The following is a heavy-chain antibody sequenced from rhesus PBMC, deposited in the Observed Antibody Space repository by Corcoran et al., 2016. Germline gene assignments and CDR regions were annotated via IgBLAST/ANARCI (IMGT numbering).Heavy chain of an antibody. J-gene: IGHJ4*01. Sequence: EVQLVQSGAEGKKPGASVKISCKASGYTFTDYYLHWVRQAPGKGLEWMGRVYPEDGEADYAQKFQDRVTITRDTSTDTAYMELSSLRSEDTAVYYCATTVVFLGWSDIDYWGQGVLVTVSS. V-gene: IGHV1-111*01. D-gene: IGHD3-22*01. CDR1: GYTFTDYY. CDR3: ATTVVFLGWSDIDY. CDR2: VYPEDGEA.